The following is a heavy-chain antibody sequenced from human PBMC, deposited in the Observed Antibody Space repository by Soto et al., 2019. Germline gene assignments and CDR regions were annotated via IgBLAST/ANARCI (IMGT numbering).Heavy chain of an antibody. Sequence: GGSLRLSSAASGFTFSSFAMSWVRQAPGKGLEWVSTIIGRGGSTYYADSVKGRFTISRDNSKNTLYLQMNSLRAEDTAIYYCAKWAVGFDYWGQGTLVTVSS. CDR3: AKWAVGFDY. J-gene: IGHJ4*02. CDR1: GFTFSSFA. V-gene: IGHV3-23*01. CDR2: IIGRGGST.